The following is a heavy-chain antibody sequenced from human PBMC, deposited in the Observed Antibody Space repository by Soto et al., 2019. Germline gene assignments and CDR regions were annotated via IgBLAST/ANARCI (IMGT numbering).Heavy chain of an antibody. V-gene: IGHV3-30*18. D-gene: IGHD4-17*01. CDR3: AKDSSRAVTVTTYLDY. CDR1: GFTFSSYG. CDR2: ISYDGSNK. J-gene: IGHJ4*02. Sequence: VQVVESGGGLVQPGGSLRLSCAASGFTFSSYGMHWVRQAPGKGLEWVAVISYDGSNKYYADSVKGRFTISRDNSKNTLYLQMNSLRAEDTAVYYCAKDSSRAVTVTTYLDYWGQGTLVTVSS.